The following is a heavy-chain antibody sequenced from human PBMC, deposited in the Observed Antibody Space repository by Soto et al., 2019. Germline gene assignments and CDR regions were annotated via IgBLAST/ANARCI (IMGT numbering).Heavy chain of an antibody. D-gene: IGHD3-3*01. J-gene: IGHJ2*01. CDR3: ARYSTFFFFQAGEGIRDYLTVSAFLLNRSSDL. CDR2: IYYSGST. V-gene: IGHV4-59*08. Sequence: KGLEGIGYIYYSGSTNYNPSLKSRVTISVDTSKNQFSLKLSSVTAADTAVYYCARYSTFFFFQAGEGIRDYLTVSAFLLNRSSDL.